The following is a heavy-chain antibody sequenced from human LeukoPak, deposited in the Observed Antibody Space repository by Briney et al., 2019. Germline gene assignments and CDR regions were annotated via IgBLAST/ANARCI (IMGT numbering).Heavy chain of an antibody. CDR2: INPSGGGT. Sequence: ASVKVSCKASGYTFTNYYMHWVRQAPGQGLEWMGIINPSGGGTSYAQKFQGRLTMTRDTSTTTVYMELSSLRSEDTAMYYCAREGGAELAIYDTLTGDPDAFDLWGQGTMVTVSS. J-gene: IGHJ3*01. CDR3: AREGGAELAIYDTLTGDPDAFDL. D-gene: IGHD3-9*01. V-gene: IGHV1-46*01. CDR1: GYTFTNYY.